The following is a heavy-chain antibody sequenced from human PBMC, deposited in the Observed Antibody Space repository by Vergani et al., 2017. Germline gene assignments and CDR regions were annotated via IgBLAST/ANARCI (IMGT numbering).Heavy chain of an antibody. Sequence: EVQLVESGGGLVKPGGSLRLSCAASGFTFSSYSMNWVRQAPGKGLEWVSSISSSSSYIYYADSVKGRFTISRDNSKNTLYLQMNSLRAEDTAVYYCAKDNLYGSGDFDYWGQGTLVTVSS. J-gene: IGHJ4*02. V-gene: IGHV3-21*01. CDR1: GFTFSSYS. CDR2: ISSSSSYI. D-gene: IGHD3-10*01. CDR3: AKDNLYGSGDFDY.